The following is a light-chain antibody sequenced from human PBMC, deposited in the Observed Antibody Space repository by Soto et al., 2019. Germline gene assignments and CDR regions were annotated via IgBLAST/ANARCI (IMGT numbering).Light chain of an antibody. Sequence: SSELTQPPSVSVAPGKTARITCGGNNIGSKSVHWYQQKPGQAPVLVIYYDSDRPSGIPERFSGSNSGNTATLTISRVEAGDEADYYCQVWDSSSDPRGVFGTGTKLPS. J-gene: IGLJ1*01. CDR2: YDS. V-gene: IGLV3-21*04. CDR1: NIGSKS. CDR3: QVWDSSSDPRGV.